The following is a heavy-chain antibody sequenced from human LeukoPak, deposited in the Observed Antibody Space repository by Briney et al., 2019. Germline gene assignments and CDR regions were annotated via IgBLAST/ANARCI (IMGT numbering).Heavy chain of an antibody. J-gene: IGHJ5*02. V-gene: IGHV3-73*01. CDR2: IRSKANTYAT. CDR1: GFTFSGSA. CDR3: TRLGGIENLQYQPQHLNWFDP. D-gene: IGHD2-2*01. Sequence: PGGSLRLSCAASGFTFSGSAMHWVRQASGKGLEWVGHIRSKANTYATAYAASVKGRFTISRDDSKNTAYLQMDSLKTEDTAVYYCTRLGGIENLQYQPQHLNWFDPWGQGTLVTVSS.